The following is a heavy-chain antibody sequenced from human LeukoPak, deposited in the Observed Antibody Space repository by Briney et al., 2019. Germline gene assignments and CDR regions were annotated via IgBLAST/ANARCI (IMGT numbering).Heavy chain of an antibody. V-gene: IGHV1-2*06. CDR3: ARESHFLDCSSWVDY. D-gene: IGHD6-13*01. CDR1: GYTFTGYY. J-gene: IGHJ4*02. Sequence: ASVKVSCKASGYTFTGYYMHWVRQAPGQGLEWMGRINPNSGGTNYAQKFQGRVTMTRDTSISTAYMELSRLRSDDTAVYYCARESHFLDCSSWVDYWGQGTLVTVSS. CDR2: INPNSGGT.